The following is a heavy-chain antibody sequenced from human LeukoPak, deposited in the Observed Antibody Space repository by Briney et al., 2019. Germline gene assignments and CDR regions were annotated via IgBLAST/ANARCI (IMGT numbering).Heavy chain of an antibody. V-gene: IGHV3-48*01. CDR2: INSSSTI. CDR1: GFTFSSYS. CDR3: ARTRGGWYRNAFDI. J-gene: IGHJ3*02. D-gene: IGHD6-19*01. Sequence: GGSLRLSCAASGFTFSSYSMNWVRQAPGKGLEWVSYINSSSTIYYADSVKGRFTISRDNSKNTLYLQMNSLRAEDTAVYYCARTRGGWYRNAFDIWGQGTMVTVSS.